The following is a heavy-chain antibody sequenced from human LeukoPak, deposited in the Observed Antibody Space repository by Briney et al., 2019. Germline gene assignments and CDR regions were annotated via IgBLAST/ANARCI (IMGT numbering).Heavy chain of an antibody. D-gene: IGHD2-21*01. CDR2: ISGSGGST. CDR1: GFTFSSYA. CDR3: GRGGVGIWASLS. J-gene: IGHJ4*02. V-gene: IGHV3-23*01. Sequence: QSGGSLRLSCAASGFTFSSYAMSWVRQAPGKGLEWVSAISGSGGSTYYADSVKGRFTISRDNSKNTLYLQINSLRAEDTAVYYCGRGGVGIWASLSWGQGTLVTVSS.